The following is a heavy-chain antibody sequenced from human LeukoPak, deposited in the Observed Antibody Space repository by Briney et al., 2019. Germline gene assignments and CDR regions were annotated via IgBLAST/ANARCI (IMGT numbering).Heavy chain of an antibody. D-gene: IGHD2/OR15-2a*01. CDR3: ARVRTTLLDN. V-gene: IGHV1-18*01. J-gene: IGHJ4*02. CDR2: ISAYHGHT. Sequence: ASVKVSCKASGYTFTSYDFTWVRQAPGQGLEWMGWISAYHGHTKYAQKLQGRVTMTTDTSTSTAYVELRSLRSDDTAVYYCARVRTTLLDNWGQGTLVSVSS. CDR1: GYTFTSYD.